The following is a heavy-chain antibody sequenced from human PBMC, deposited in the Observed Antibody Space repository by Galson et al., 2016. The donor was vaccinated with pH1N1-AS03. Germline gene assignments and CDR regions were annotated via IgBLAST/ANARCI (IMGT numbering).Heavy chain of an antibody. Sequence: SLRLSCAGSGFTFDAYAMHWVRQGPGKGLEWVSGIDRNSGTIGYTDPVKGRFTISRDNAKNSLYVEMNSLRADDTAMYYCGRIEGGYSSPTDWGQGTQVTVSS. V-gene: IGHV3-9*01. CDR2: IDRNSGTI. CDR1: GFTFDAYA. CDR3: GRIEGGYSSPTD. J-gene: IGHJ4*02. D-gene: IGHD3-22*01.